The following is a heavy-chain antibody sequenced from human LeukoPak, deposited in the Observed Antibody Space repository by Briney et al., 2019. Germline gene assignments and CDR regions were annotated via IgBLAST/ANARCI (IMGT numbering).Heavy chain of an antibody. CDR3: ARGRRIPIAAAGISPRWGAFDI. J-gene: IGHJ3*02. D-gene: IGHD6-13*01. Sequence: GASVKVSCKASGYTFTGYYMHWVRQAPGQGLEWMGWINPNSGGTNYAQKFQGRVTMTRDTSITTAYMELSSLRSDDTAVYYCARGRRIPIAAAGISPRWGAFDIWGQGTMVTVSS. CDR1: GYTFTGYY. CDR2: INPNSGGT. V-gene: IGHV1-2*02.